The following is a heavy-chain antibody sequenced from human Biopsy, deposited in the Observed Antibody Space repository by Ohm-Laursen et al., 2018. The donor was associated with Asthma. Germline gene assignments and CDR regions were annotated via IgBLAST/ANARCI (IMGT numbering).Heavy chain of an antibody. CDR2: TPHSGYT. CDR3: ARGSSSRLSQWELLVSGGKRAHSCYGMDV. Sequence: SETLSLTCAVYGGSFSSNYWSWIRQTPGKGLEWLGETPHSGYTNYNPSLSSRLTLSVDTSKNQFSLRLTSVTAADTAVYYCARGSSSRLSQWELLVSGGKRAHSCYGMDVWGHGTTVTVSS. CDR1: GGSFSSNY. V-gene: IGHV4-34*01. D-gene: IGHD1-26*01. J-gene: IGHJ6*02.